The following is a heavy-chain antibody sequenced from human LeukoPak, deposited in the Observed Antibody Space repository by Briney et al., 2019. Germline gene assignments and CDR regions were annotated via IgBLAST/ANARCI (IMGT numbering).Heavy chain of an antibody. D-gene: IGHD3-22*01. V-gene: IGHV3-23*01. CDR3: AKDSLLAYYYETGVYPRES. J-gene: IGHJ5*02. CDR2: LSGSGGST. CDR1: GFTFSSFP. Sequence: GGSLRLSCAASGFTFSSFPMSWVRQAPGKGLEWVSALSGSGGSTYYADSVKGRFTISRDNSKNTLYLQMNSLRAEDTAVYYCAKDSLLAYYYETGVYPRESWGQGTLVTVSS.